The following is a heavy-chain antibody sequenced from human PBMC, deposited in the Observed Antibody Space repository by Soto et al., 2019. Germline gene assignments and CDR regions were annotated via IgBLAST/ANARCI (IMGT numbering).Heavy chain of an antibody. CDR1: GFTFSSYS. CDR2: ISSSSSYI. CDR3: ARDRKTPGSYCSSTSCPMLPIRYYYYYMDV. V-gene: IGHV3-21*01. J-gene: IGHJ6*03. D-gene: IGHD2-2*01. Sequence: GGSLRLSCAASGFTFSSYSMNWVRQAPGKGLEWVSSISSSSSYIYYADSVKGRFTISRDNAKNSLYLQMNSLRAEDTAVYYCARDRKTPGSYCSSTSCPMLPIRYYYYYMDVWGKGTTVTVSS.